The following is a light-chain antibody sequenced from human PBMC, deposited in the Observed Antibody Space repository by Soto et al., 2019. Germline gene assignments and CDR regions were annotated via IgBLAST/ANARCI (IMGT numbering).Light chain of an antibody. CDR3: NSYSGSNNFVV. V-gene: IGLV2-8*01. CDR1: SSDVGGYDY. CDR2: EVN. J-gene: IGLJ1*01. Sequence: QSALTQPPSASGSPGQSVTISCTGTSSDVGGYDYVSWYQQHPGKAPELIIYEVNKRPSGVPDRFSGSKSGNTASLTVSGLQAEDEAEYYCNSYSGSNNFVVFGTGTKLTVL.